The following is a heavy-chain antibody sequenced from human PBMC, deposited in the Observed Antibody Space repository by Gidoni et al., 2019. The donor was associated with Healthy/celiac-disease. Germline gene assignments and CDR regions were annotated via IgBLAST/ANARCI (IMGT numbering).Heavy chain of an antibody. V-gene: IGHV3-23*01. CDR3: VKNADTAIYYSMDV. J-gene: IGHJ6*02. CDR1: GFTFNSYA. CDR2: ISAGGGTT. Sequence: EVQLLESGGGLVQPGGSLRLPCAASGFTFNSYAMSWVRQAPGKGLEWVSGISAGGGTTYYADSVKGRFTISRDKSKNTLYLQVSSLRTEDTAVYYCVKNADTAIYYSMDVWGQGTTVTVSS. D-gene: IGHD2-21*02.